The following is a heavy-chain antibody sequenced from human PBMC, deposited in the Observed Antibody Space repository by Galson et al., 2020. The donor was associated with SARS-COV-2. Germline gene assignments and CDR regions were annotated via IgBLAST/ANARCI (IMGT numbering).Heavy chain of an antibody. CDR2: ISDDGTKK. CDR3: VTGSIVHGHNSLRDY. CDR1: GFISSDYA. J-gene: IGHJ4*02. Sequence: QLGESLKISCAASGFISSDYAMYWVRQAPGKGLEWVALISDDGTKKYYADSVKGRFTISRDNSRNSRNVLFLQMNSLRREDTAVYYCVTGSIVHGHNSLRDYWGQGTLVTVSS. D-gene: IGHD2-8*01. V-gene: IGHV3-30*04.